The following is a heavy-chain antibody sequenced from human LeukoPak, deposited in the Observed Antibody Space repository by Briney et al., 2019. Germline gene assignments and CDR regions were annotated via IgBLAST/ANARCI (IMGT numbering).Heavy chain of an antibody. J-gene: IGHJ4*02. CDR2: IKSKTDGGTT. CDR3: TTVRYYYGSGSSSLTFDY. V-gene: IGHV3-15*01. Sequence: GGSLRLSCAASGFTFSNAWMSWVRQAPGEGLEWVGRIKSKTDGGTTDYAAPVKGRFTISRDDSKNTLYLQMNSLKTEDTAVYYCTTVRYYYGSGSSSLTFDYWGQGTLVTVSS. D-gene: IGHD3-10*01. CDR1: GFTFSNAW.